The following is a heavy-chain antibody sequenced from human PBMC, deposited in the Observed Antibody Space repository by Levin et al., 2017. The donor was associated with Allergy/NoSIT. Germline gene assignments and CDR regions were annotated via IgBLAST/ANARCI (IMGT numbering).Heavy chain of an antibody. D-gene: IGHD6-19*01. Sequence: ASVKVSCKASGYTFTAYFVHWVRQAPGQGLEWMGWISPSNGDTNYAQTFQGRVSLTRDTSISTLYMELSRLSSDDTAIYYCARSGFSSGWTYDYWGQGTLVTVSS. CDR2: ISPSNGDT. J-gene: IGHJ4*02. V-gene: IGHV1-2*02. CDR3: ARSGFSSGWTYDY. CDR1: GYTFTAYF.